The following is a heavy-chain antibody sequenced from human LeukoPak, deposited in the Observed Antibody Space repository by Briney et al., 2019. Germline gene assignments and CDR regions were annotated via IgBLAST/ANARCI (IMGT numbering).Heavy chain of an antibody. CDR3: ASDTEGTQAFDI. CDR2: ISYDGSNK. V-gene: IGHV3-30*03. CDR1: GFTFSSYG. Sequence: GSLRLSCAASGFTFSSYGMHWVRQAPGKGLEWVAVISYDGSNKYYADSVKGRFTISRDNSKNTLYLQMNSLRAEDTAVYYCASDTEGTQAFDIWGQGTMVTVSS. J-gene: IGHJ3*02. D-gene: IGHD1-1*01.